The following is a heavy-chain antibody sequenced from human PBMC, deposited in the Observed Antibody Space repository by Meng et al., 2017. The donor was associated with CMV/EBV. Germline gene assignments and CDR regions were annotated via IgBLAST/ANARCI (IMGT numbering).Heavy chain of an antibody. CDR3: AKVPGSLYLRSYYFDY. CDR2: ISGSGDGT. Sequence: GESLKISCAASGFIFSNYGMTWVRQGPGKRLEWVSAISGSGDGTHFAESVKGRFIISRDNTQNTLYLQMNSLRAEDTAVYYCAKVPGSLYLRSYYFDYWGQGILVTVSS. D-gene: IGHD3-10*01. V-gene: IGHV3-23*01. J-gene: IGHJ4*02. CDR1: GFIFSNYG.